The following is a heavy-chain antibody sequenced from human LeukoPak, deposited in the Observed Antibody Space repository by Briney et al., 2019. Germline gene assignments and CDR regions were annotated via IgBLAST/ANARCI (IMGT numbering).Heavy chain of an antibody. D-gene: IGHD3-22*01. CDR3: ASHSSGYLSSDY. CDR1: GGTFSSYA. J-gene: IGHJ4*02. CDR2: IIPIFGTA. Sequence: SVKVSCKASGGTFSSYAISWVRQAPGQGLEWMGGIIPIFGTANYAQKFQGRVTITTDESTSTAYMELSSPRSEDTAVYYCASHSSGYLSSDYWGQGTLVTVSS. V-gene: IGHV1-69*05.